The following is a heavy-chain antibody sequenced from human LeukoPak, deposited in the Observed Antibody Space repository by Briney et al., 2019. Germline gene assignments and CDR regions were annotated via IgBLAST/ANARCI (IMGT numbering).Heavy chain of an antibody. CDR3: ARGGDSG. CDR1: GFTFRIYG. Sequence: PGGSLRLSCVASGFTFRIYGMNWVRQAPGKGPEWVSYISHTSDSILYADSVKGRFTMSRDNAKKSLYLQMNSLRAEDTAVYYCARGGDSGWGQGTLVTVSS. J-gene: IGHJ4*02. V-gene: IGHV3-48*01. CDR2: ISHTSDSI. D-gene: IGHD7-27*01.